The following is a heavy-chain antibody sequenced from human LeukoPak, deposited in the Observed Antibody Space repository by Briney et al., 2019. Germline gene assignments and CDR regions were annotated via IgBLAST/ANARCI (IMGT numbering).Heavy chain of an antibody. CDR3: ARDVAAAGLGDDAFDI. CDR2: IYTSGST. D-gene: IGHD6-13*01. Sequence: SETLSLTCTIFGGSLSPYYWNWIRQPAGKGLEWIGRIYTSGSTNYNPSLKSRVTMSVDTSKNQFSLKLSSVTAADTAVYYCARDVAAAGLGDDAFDIWGQGTMVTVSS. V-gene: IGHV4-4*07. J-gene: IGHJ3*02. CDR1: GGSLSPYY.